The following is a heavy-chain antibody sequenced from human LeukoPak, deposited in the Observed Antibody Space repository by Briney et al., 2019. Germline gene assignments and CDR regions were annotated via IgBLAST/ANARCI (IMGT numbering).Heavy chain of an antibody. CDR3: ARGSRYFDWLSGFDY. Sequence: GGSLRLSCAASGFTSSSYAMHWVRQAPGKGLEYVSAISSNGGSTYYANSVKGRFTISRDNSKNTLYLQMGSLRAEDMAVYYCARGSRYFDWLSGFDYWGQGTLVTVSS. CDR2: ISSNGGST. V-gene: IGHV3-64*01. CDR1: GFTSSSYA. D-gene: IGHD3-9*01. J-gene: IGHJ4*02.